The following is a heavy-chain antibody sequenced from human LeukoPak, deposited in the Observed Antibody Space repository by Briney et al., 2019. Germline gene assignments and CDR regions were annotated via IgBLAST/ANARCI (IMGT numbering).Heavy chain of an antibody. CDR3: ARAPPDSSGYHDY. J-gene: IGHJ4*02. D-gene: IGHD3-22*01. CDR1: GYSLSSGYY. Sequence: SETLSLTCGVSGYSLSSGYYWGWIRQPPGKGLEWFGSIYQSGSTYYNPSLKSRVTISVDTSKNQFSLQLSSVTAADTAVYYCARAPPDSSGYHDYWGQGTLVTVSS. CDR2: IYQSGST. V-gene: IGHV4-38-2*01.